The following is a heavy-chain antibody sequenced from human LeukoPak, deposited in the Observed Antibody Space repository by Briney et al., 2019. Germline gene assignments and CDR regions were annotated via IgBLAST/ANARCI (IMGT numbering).Heavy chain of an antibody. D-gene: IGHD7-27*01. CDR3: TRDAGWGGIDY. CDR1: GFTFSKSW. CDR2: MNSDGSVK. Sequence: RSGGSLRLSCVVSGFTFSKSWMSWIRQAPGKGLEWVVEMNSDGSVKSYVDSVKGRFTISRDNTKNSLYLQMNSLRDEDTAVYYCTRDAGWGGIDYWGQGTLVSVCS. J-gene: IGHJ4*02. V-gene: IGHV3-7*01.